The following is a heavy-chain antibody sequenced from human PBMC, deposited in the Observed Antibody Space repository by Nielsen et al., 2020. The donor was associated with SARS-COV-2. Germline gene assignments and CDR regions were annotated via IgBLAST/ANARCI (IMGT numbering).Heavy chain of an antibody. V-gene: IGHV1-24*01. D-gene: IGHD5-18*01. CDR3: ATGAERGYSYSYVSALGY. Sequence: ASVKVSCKVSGYTLTELSMHWVRQAPGKGLEWMGAFDPEDGETIYAQKFQGRVTMTEDTSTDTAYMELSSLRSEDTAVYYCATGAERGYSYSYVSALGYWGQGTLVTVSS. CDR2: FDPEDGET. CDR1: GYTLTELS. J-gene: IGHJ4*02.